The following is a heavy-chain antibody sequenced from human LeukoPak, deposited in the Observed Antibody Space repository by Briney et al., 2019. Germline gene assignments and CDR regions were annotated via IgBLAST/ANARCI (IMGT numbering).Heavy chain of an antibody. CDR3: ARLREQTDLGTDY. V-gene: IGHV1-2*02. CDR2: INPNSGGT. Sequence: ASVKVSCKASGYTFTGYYMHWVRQAPGQGLEWMGWINPNSGGTNYAQKFQGRVTMTRDTSISTAYMELSRLRSDDTAVYYCARLREQTDLGTDYWGQGTLVTVSS. J-gene: IGHJ4*02. CDR1: GYTFTGYY. D-gene: IGHD1-14*01.